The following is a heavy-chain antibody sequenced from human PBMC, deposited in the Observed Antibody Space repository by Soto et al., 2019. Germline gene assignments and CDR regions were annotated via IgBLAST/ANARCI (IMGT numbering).Heavy chain of an antibody. J-gene: IGHJ5*02. V-gene: IGHV1-69*01. D-gene: IGHD5-18*01. CDR1: GGTFSNYA. CDR3: ARDNPYTNSFGNWFDP. Sequence: QVRLVQSGAEVKRPGSSVKVSCKASGGTFSNYAITWLRLAPGQGLEWLGGIIPVFGTVNYAQKFQGRVTITADDSTSTAYMEPNRLRSEDTAVYYCARDNPYTNSFGNWFDPWGQGTLVIVS. CDR2: IIPVFGTV.